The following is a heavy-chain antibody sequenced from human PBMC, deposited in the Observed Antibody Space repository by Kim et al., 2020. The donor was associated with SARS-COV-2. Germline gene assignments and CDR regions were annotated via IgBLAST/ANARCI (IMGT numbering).Heavy chain of an antibody. V-gene: IGHV3-11*05. D-gene: IGHD2-2*01. J-gene: IGHJ4*02. CDR1: GFTFTDYD. CDR3: ARDRCCSTTSCPSAD. CDR2: ISSSSSNT. Sequence: GGSLRLSCAASGFTFTDYDMSWIRQAPGKGLEWVSSISSSSSNTNYADSVKGRFTISRDNAENSLYLQMNSLRAEDTAVYYCARDRCCSTTSCPSADWGQGTLVTVSS.